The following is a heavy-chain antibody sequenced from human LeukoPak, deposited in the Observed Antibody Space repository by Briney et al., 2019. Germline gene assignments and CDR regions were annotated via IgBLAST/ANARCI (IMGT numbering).Heavy chain of an antibody. V-gene: IGHV1-69*05. Sequence: GASVKVSCKASGGTFSSYAISWVRQAPGQGLKWMGGIIPIFGTANYAQKFQGRVTITTDESTSTAYMKLSSLRSEDTAVYYCARDRGRDGYNYFDYWGQGTLVTVSS. CDR3: ARDRGRDGYNYFDY. D-gene: IGHD5-24*01. J-gene: IGHJ4*02. CDR1: GGTFSSYA. CDR2: IIPIFGTA.